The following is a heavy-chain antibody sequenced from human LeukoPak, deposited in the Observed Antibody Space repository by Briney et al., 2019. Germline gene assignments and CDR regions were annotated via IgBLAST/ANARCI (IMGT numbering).Heavy chain of an antibody. Sequence: NTSETLSLTCTVSGYSISSGYYWGWIRQPPGKGLEWIGSIYHSGSTYYNPSLKSRVTISVDTSKNQFSLKLSSVTAADTAVYYCARPWELQGIGAFDIWGQGTMVTVSS. CDR2: IYHSGST. CDR1: GYSISSGYY. D-gene: IGHD1-26*01. J-gene: IGHJ3*02. V-gene: IGHV4-38-2*02. CDR3: ARPWELQGIGAFDI.